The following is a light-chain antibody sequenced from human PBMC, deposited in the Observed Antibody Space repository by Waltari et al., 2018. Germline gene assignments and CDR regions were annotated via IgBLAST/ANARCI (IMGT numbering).Light chain of an antibody. Sequence: IVLTPSPATLSLSPGERATLSCRASQTVSTYLAWFQQKPGQAPRLLIYDASNRAPGIPARFSGSGSGTDFSLTISSLEPEDFAVYYCHQRSLWPWTFGQGTKVAIK. J-gene: IGKJ1*01. CDR3: HQRSLWPWT. CDR2: DAS. CDR1: QTVSTY. V-gene: IGKV3-11*01.